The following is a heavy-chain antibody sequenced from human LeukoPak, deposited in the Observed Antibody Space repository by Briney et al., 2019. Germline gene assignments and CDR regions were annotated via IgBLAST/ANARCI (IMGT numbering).Heavy chain of an antibody. CDR2: ISSSSTTI. J-gene: IGHJ4*02. V-gene: IGHV3-48*03. Sequence: PGGSLRLSCAASGFTFSSYEMNWVRQAPGKGLEWVSYISSSSTTIYYADSVKGRFTISRDNAKNSLYLQMSSLRAEDTAVYYCARGPTTVTSDYWGQGTLVTVSS. D-gene: IGHD4-17*01. CDR1: GFTFSSYE. CDR3: ARGPTTVTSDY.